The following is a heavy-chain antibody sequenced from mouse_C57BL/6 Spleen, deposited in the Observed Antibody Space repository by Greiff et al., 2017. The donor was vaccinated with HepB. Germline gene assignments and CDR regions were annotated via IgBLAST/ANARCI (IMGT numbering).Heavy chain of an antibody. CDR2: ISYSGST. CDR1: GYSITSGYD. V-gene: IGHV3-1*01. J-gene: IGHJ4*01. Sequence: EVKLLESGPGMVKPSQSLSLTCTVTGYSITSGYDWHWIRHFPGNKLEWMGYISYSGSTNYNPSLKSRISITHDTSKNHFFLKLNSVTTEETATYYCARDSVEYAMDYWGQGTSVTVSS. CDR3: ARDSVEYAMDY.